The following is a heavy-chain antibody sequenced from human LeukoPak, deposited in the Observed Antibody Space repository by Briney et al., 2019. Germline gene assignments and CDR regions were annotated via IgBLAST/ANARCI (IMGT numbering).Heavy chain of an antibody. CDR2: INHSGST. Sequence: SETLSLTCAVYGGSFSGYYWSWIRQPPGKGLEWIGEINHSGSTNYNPSLKSRVTISVDTSKNQFSLKLSSVTAADTAVYYCASSPSIAAAGTNYFDYWGQGTLVTVS. CDR1: GGSFSGYY. J-gene: IGHJ4*02. D-gene: IGHD6-13*01. CDR3: ASSPSIAAAGTNYFDY. V-gene: IGHV4-34*01.